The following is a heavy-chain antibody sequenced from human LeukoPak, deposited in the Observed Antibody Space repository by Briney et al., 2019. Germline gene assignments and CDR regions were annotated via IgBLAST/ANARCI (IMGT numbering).Heavy chain of an antibody. J-gene: IGHJ6*02. CDR3: ASPADTAMDLPLGYGMDV. D-gene: IGHD5-18*01. CDR1: GYTFTAFY. V-gene: IGHV1-18*04. Sequence: ASVKVSCKTSGYTFTAFYIHWVRQATGQGLEWMGWISAYNGNTNYAQKLQGRVTMTTDTSTSTAYMELRSLRSDDTAVYYCASPADTAMDLPLGYGMDVWGQGATVTVSS. CDR2: ISAYNGNT.